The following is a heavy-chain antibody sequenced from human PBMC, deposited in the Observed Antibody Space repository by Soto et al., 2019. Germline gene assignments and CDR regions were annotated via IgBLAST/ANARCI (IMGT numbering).Heavy chain of an antibody. CDR1: GGSISSSSYY. D-gene: IGHD3-22*01. CDR2: IYNSGRT. CDR3: ARHYYDSSAFYPYYFDF. Sequence: SETLSLTCTVSGGSISSSSYYWGWIRQPPGKGQEWIGSIYNSGRTYYKKSLKNRVTIAVDTSKNQFYLKLRSVTAADTSVYYCARHYYDSSAFYPYYFDFWGQGTLVTVS. V-gene: IGHV4-39*01. J-gene: IGHJ4*02.